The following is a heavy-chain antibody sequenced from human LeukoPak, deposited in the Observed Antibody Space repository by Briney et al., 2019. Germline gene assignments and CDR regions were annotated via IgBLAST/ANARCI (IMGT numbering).Heavy chain of an antibody. CDR1: GGSISRSNW. V-gene: IGHV4-4*02. Sequence: SETLSLTCAVSGGSISRSNWWSWVRQPPGKGLEWIGEIYHSGSTNYNPSLKSRVTISEDTSKNQFSLKLSSVTAADTAVYYCARDTYYYGSGSYGLDYWGQGTLVTVSS. J-gene: IGHJ4*02. CDR3: ARDTYYYGSGSYGLDY. CDR2: IYHSGST. D-gene: IGHD3-10*01.